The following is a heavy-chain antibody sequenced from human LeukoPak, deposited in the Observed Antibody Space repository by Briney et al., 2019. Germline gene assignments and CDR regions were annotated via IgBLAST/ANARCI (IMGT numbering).Heavy chain of an antibody. CDR3: ASKVVPAASWGYYYYYYMDV. V-gene: IGHV3-21*04. J-gene: IGHJ6*03. Sequence: PGGSLRLSCAASGFTVSSNYMSWVRQAPGKGLEWVSSISSSSSYIYYADSVKGRFTISRDNSKNTLYLQMNSLRAEDTAVYYCASKVVPAASWGYYYYYYMDVWGKGTTVTVSS. D-gene: IGHD2-2*01. CDR2: ISSSSSYI. CDR1: GFTVSSNY.